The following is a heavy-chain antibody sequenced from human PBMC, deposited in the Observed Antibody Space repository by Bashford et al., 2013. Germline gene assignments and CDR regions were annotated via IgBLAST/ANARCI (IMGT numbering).Heavy chain of an antibody. CDR3: ARAKFYDIWNGVFNNWFDP. D-gene: IGHD3-3*01. V-gene: IGHV4-59*12. CDR2: IYYTGTT. J-gene: IGHJ5*02. CDR1: VAPSVVTT. Sequence: PSETLSLTCTVSVAPSVVTTGAGSGSPRKGLEWIGYIYYTGTTNYNPSLRSRVTMSVDTSKNQFSLNLKSVTAADTAIYYCARAKFYDIWNGVFNNWFDPWGQGTLVTVSS.